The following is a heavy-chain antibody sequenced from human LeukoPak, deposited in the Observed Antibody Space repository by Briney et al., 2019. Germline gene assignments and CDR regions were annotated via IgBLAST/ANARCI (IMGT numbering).Heavy chain of an antibody. CDR3: ARLFYQIHVGFFDY. CDR1: GGSISSGGYY. V-gene: IGHV4-31*03. D-gene: IGHD2-2*01. CDR2: SYYSGST. Sequence: SQTLSLTCSVSGGSISSGGYYWSWIRQHPGKGLEWIGYSYYSGSTYYNPSLKSRVTISVDTSENQLSLKLTSVTAADTAVYYCARLFYQIHVGFFDYWGQGTLVTVSS. J-gene: IGHJ4*02.